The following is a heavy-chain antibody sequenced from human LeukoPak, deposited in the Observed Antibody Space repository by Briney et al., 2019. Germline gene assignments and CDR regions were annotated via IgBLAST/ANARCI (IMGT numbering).Heavy chain of an antibody. V-gene: IGHV3-48*01. Sequence: GGSLRLSCAASGFTFSSYSMNWVRQAPGKGLEWVSYISSSSSTIYYADSVKGRFTISRDNAKNSLYLQMNSLRAEDTAVYYCARDGCSSTSCYFPYYYYYMDVWGKGTTVTVSS. CDR1: GFTFSSYS. J-gene: IGHJ6*03. D-gene: IGHD2-2*01. CDR3: ARDGCSSTSCYFPYYYYYMDV. CDR2: ISSSSSTI.